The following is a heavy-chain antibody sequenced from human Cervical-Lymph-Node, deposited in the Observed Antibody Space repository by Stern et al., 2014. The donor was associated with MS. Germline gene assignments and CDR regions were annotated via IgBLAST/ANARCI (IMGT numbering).Heavy chain of an antibody. Sequence: QLQLQESGPGLVKPSETLSLTCSVSGVSVNSSYWSWIRQPPGKGPEWIGHVYYGGDANYNPSLKSRVAISLDTSKNQFSLKLTSVTAADTAVYYCARDGYGAGSYGWFDPWGQGTRVTVSS. CDR3: ARDGYGAGSYGWFDP. J-gene: IGHJ5*02. CDR2: VYYGGDA. V-gene: IGHV4-59*02. D-gene: IGHD3-10*01. CDR1: GVSVNSSY.